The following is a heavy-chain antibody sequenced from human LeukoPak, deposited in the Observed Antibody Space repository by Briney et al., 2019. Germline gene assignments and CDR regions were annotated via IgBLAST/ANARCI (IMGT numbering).Heavy chain of an antibody. V-gene: IGHV4-34*01. D-gene: IGHD2-15*01. CDR3: ARGILGYCSGGSCLGMDV. CDR2: INHSGST. J-gene: IGHJ6*02. Sequence: SETLSLTCAVYGGSFSGYFWSWIRQPPGKGLEWIGEINHSGSTNYNPSLKSRVTISVDTSKNQFSLKLSSVTAADTAVYYCARGILGYCSGGSCLGMDVWGQGTTVTVSS. CDR1: GGSFSGYF.